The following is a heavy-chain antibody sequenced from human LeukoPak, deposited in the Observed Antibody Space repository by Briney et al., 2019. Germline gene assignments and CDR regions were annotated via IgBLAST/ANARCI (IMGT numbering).Heavy chain of an antibody. Sequence: LSLTCAVYGGSFSGHYWSWIRQFTGKGLEWVSYISSSGSPIYYADSVKGRFTISRDNTKNSLFLQMNSLRAEDTAVYYCARLSSGWSRTDYWGQGTLVTVSS. CDR2: ISSSGSPI. CDR1: GGSFSGHY. D-gene: IGHD6-19*01. J-gene: IGHJ4*02. CDR3: ARLSSGWSRTDY. V-gene: IGHV3-48*03.